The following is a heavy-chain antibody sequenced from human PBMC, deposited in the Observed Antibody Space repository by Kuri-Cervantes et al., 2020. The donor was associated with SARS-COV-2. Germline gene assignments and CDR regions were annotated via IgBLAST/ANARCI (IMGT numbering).Heavy chain of an antibody. Sequence: SETLSLTCTVSGASINDYYWTWIRQPAGQGLEWIGRIYSSGSTNYNPSLKSRVTMSIDTSTNQFSLRLTSVTAADTAVYYCASSHITTYYYYYMKVWGKGTTVTCSS. CDR2: IYSSGST. CDR1: GASINDYY. D-gene: IGHD1-20*01. V-gene: IGHV4-4*07. J-gene: IGHJ6*03. CDR3: ASSHITTYYYYYMKV.